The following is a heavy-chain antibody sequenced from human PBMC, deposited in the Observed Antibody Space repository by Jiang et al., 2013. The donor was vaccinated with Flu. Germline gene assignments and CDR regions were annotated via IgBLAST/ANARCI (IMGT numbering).Heavy chain of an antibody. J-gene: IGHJ4*02. CDR2: IYYGGST. D-gene: IGHD6-13*01. V-gene: IGHV4-61*01. CDR1: GGSVSGGPYY. CDR3: ARIDRRIAAAGPYFDY. Sequence: KPSETLSLTCTVSGGSVSGGPYYWSWIRQPPGRGLEWIAYIYYGGSTNYNPSLKSRVTISVDTSKNQFSLKLSSVTAADTAVYYCARIDRRIAAAGPYFDYWGQGALVTVSS.